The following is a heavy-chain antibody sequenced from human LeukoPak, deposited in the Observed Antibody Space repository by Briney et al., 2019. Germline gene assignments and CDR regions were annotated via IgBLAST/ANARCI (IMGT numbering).Heavy chain of an antibody. CDR1: GFTFSSYS. Sequence: GGSLRLSCAASGFTFSSYSMNWVRQAPGKGLEWVSAITDSGGTTLYADSVQGRFTISRDNSKDTLSLQMNSLGAEDTAVYYCAKASSSWYFSWGQGTPLTVSS. J-gene: IGHJ5*02. D-gene: IGHD6-13*01. CDR3: AKASSSWYFS. V-gene: IGHV3-23*01. CDR2: ITDSGGTT.